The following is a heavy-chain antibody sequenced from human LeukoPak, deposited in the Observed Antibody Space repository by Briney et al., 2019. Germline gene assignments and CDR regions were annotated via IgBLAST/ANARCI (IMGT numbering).Heavy chain of an antibody. CDR3: ATTRWTSERGGFDY. D-gene: IGHD1-1*01. CDR1: GDSISSGSYY. CDR2: IYTSGST. J-gene: IGHJ4*02. Sequence: SETLSLTCTVSGDSISSGSYYWSWIRQPAGKGLEWIGRIYTSGSTKYNPSLKSRVTISLDTSKNQFSLKVSSVTAADTAMYYCATTRWTSERGGFDYWGQGTLVTVSS. V-gene: IGHV4-61*02.